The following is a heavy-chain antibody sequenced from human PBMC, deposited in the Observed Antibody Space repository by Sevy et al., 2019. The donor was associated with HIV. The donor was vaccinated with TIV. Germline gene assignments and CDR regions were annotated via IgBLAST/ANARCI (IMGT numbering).Heavy chain of an antibody. V-gene: IGHV3-9*01. CDR2: ISWNSGSI. D-gene: IGHD2-8*01. CDR3: ARDRDDGYCTNGVCFNFDN. J-gene: IGHJ4*01. Sequence: GGSLRLSCAASGFTFDDYAMHWVRQAPGKGLEWVSGISWNSGSIDYADSVKDRFTISRDNAKNSLYLQMKGLRADDTALYYCARDRDDGYCTNGVCFNFDNCGQGTLVTVSS. CDR1: GFTFDDYA.